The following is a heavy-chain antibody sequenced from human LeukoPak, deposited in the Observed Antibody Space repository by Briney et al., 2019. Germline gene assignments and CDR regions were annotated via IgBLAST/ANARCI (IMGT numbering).Heavy chain of an antibody. J-gene: IGHJ3*02. CDR3: ASTYSSGWNDAFDI. CDR1: GGSISSGGYS. D-gene: IGHD6-19*01. V-gene: IGHV4-30-2*01. CDR2: IYHSGST. Sequence: SETLSLTCAVSGGSISSGGYSWSWIRQPPGKGLEWIGYIYHSGSTYYNPSLKSRVTISVDRSKNQFSLKLSSVTAADTAVYYCASTYSSGWNDAFDIWGQGTMVTVSS.